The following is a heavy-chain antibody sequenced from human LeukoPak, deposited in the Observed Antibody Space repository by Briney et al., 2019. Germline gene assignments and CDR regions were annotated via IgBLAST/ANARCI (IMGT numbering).Heavy chain of an antibody. CDR1: GYTLTSYG. V-gene: IGHV1-18*01. J-gene: IGHJ4*02. Sequence: GASVKVSCKASGYTLTSYGISWFRQAPGQGLEWMGWISAYNGNTNYAQKLQGRVTMTTDTSTSTAYMEPRLLRSDDTAVYYCARDSRYCSDGSCYSLDYWGQGTLVTVSS. D-gene: IGHD2-15*01. CDR3: ARDSRYCSDGSCYSLDY. CDR2: ISAYNGNT.